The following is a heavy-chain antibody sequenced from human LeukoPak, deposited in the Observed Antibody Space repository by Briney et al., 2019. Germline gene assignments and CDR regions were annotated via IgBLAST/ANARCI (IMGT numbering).Heavy chain of an antibody. V-gene: IGHV3-33*01. D-gene: IGHD3-22*01. CDR1: GYTFTSYY. CDR3: ARDLHYYDSSGYSQPPYYYYGMDV. CDR2: IWYDGSNK. J-gene: IGHJ6*02. Sequence: SCKASGYTFTSYYMHWVRQAPGKGLEWVAVIWYDGSNKYYADSVKGRFTISRDNPKNTLYLQMNSLRAEDTAVYYCARDLHYYDSSGYSQPPYYYYGMDVWGQGTTVTVSS.